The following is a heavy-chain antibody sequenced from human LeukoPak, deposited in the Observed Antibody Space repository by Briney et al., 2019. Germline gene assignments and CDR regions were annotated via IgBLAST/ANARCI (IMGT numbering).Heavy chain of an antibody. J-gene: IGHJ4*02. Sequence: SETLSLTCTVSGGSISSSSYYWGWIRQPPGKGLEWIGSIYYSGSTYYNPSLKSRVTISVDTSKNQFSLKLSSVTAADTAVYYCARGHDFWSGPSPDYWGQGTLVTVSS. CDR2: IYYSGST. CDR3: ARGHDFWSGPSPDY. CDR1: GGSISSSSYY. D-gene: IGHD3-3*01. V-gene: IGHV4-39*01.